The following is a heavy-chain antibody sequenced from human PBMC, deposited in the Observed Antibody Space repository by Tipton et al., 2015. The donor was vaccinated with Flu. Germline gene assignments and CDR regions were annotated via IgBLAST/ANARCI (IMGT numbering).Heavy chain of an antibody. J-gene: IGHJ4*02. CDR2: IYYSGIT. CDR1: GGSISSSSYY. CDR3: ARGGDYDILAD. D-gene: IGHD3-9*01. V-gene: IGHV4-31*03. Sequence: TLSLTCTVSGGSISSSSYYWGWIRQHPGKGLEWLGYIYYSGITYNNPSLKSRVTISVDTSKNQFSLKLSSVTAADTAVYYCARGGDYDILADWGQGTLVTVSS.